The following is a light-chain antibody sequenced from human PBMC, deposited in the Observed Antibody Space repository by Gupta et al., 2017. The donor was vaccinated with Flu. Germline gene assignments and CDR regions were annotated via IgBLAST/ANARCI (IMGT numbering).Light chain of an antibody. V-gene: IGLV1-40*03. CDR1: IGAGHG. CDR2: NHV. Sequence: IGAGHGVPWYQLLPGTAPKLVIYNHVHQPSGVSYRFSGSKSGAYASLAITGLRTEDEGDYYCQSYDSSLGASYIFGTGTKVTVL. J-gene: IGLJ1*01. CDR3: QSYDSSLGASYI.